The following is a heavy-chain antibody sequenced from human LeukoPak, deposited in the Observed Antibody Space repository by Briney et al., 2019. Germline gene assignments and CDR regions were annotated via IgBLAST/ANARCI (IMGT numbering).Heavy chain of an antibody. CDR3: ATDSPGIREGPAY. V-gene: IGHV3-30*03. CDR1: GFTLTCCG. CDR2: FSHDGLKK. D-gene: IGHD3-10*01. J-gene: IGHJ4*02. Sequence: GGSLRLSCAASGFTLTCCGMHWVRQAPGKGLEWVAFFSHDGLKKYYADSVKGRLTLSRDISESTLYLQMDSLRGEDMAVYYCATDSPGIREGPAYWGQGTLVTVSS.